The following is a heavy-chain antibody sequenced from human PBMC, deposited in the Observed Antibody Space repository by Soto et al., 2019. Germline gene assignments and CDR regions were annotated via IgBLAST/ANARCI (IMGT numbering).Heavy chain of an antibody. CDR1: GFSFNNHA. Sequence: VQLLESGGGLVQPGGSLRLSCAASGFSFNNHAMTWVRQAPGKGLEWVSGISGSGSTTHYAYSVKGRFTISRHNSKDTLYLQMNTLRPEDTAVYYSAKHRLLLTSVGVGAFDFWGIGTMVTVSS. CDR3: AKHRLLLTSVGVGAFDF. D-gene: IGHD2-21*02. CDR2: ISGSGSTT. V-gene: IGHV3-23*01. J-gene: IGHJ3*01.